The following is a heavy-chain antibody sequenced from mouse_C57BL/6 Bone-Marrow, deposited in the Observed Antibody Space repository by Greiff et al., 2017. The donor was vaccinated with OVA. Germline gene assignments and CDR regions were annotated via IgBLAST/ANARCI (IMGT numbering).Heavy chain of an antibody. CDR2: IYPGDGDT. Sequence: LVESGPELVKPGASVKISCKASGYAFSSSWMNWVKQRPGKGLEWIGRIYPGDGDTNYNGKFKGKATLTADKSSSTAYMQLSSLTSEDSAVYFCARCRAQATPYAMDYWGQGTSVTVSS. CDR3: ARCRAQATPYAMDY. J-gene: IGHJ4*01. CDR1: GYAFSSSW. D-gene: IGHD3-2*02. V-gene: IGHV1-82*01.